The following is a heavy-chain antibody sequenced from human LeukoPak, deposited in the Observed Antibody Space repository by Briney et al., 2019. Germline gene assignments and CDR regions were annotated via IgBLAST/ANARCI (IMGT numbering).Heavy chain of an antibody. Sequence: PGGSLRLSCTASGFTFGDYAMSWFRQAPGKGLEWVVFIRSKTYGGTTGYAASVKDTFTISRDDSKSVVCLQMNSLKTEDTAFYYCTRGVGQQLIPPDYWAQGTLVTVSS. CDR2: IRSKTYGGTT. D-gene: IGHD6-13*01. CDR1: GFTFGDYA. CDR3: TRGVGQQLIPPDY. J-gene: IGHJ4*02. V-gene: IGHV3-49*03.